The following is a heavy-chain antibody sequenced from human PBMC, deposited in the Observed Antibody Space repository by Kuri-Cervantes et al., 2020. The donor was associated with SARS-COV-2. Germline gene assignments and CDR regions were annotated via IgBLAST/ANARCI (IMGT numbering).Heavy chain of an antibody. V-gene: IGHV3-7*01. J-gene: IGHJ3*02. CDR3: ARAQLGAVGAFDI. CDR1: GLTFTRYW. CDR2: IKGDGSEE. Sequence: GGSLRLSCAASGLTFTRYWMNWVRQAPGKGLEWVATIKGDGSEEYYVESVKGRFTVSRDNAENSLYLQLNTVRAEDTAVYYCARAQLGAVGAFDIWGQGAMVTVSS. D-gene: IGHD3-16*01.